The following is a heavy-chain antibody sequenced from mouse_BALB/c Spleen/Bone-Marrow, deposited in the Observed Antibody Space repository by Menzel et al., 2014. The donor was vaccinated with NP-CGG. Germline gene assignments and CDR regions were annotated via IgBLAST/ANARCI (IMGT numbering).Heavy chain of an antibody. CDR2: IRNKAYGYTT. CDR3: ARFPMDY. V-gene: IGHV7-3*02. CDR1: GFTFTDYY. Sequence: EVKLQESGGGLVQPGGSLRLSCTTSGFTFTDYYMRWVRQPPGKALEWLAFIRNKAYGYTTEYSASVRGRFTISRDNSQSILYLQMNTLRAEDSATYYCARFPMDYWGQGTSVTVS. J-gene: IGHJ4*01.